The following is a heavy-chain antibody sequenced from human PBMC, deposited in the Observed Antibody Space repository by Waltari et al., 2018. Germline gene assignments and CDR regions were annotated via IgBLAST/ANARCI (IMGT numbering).Heavy chain of an antibody. CDR2: IYYSGTT. CDR3: ARHLSGRGVTIFGVVRYGMDV. V-gene: IGHV4-39*01. D-gene: IGHD3-3*01. CDR1: GGSISSSSYY. J-gene: IGHJ6*02. Sequence: QLQLQESGPGLVKPSETLSLTCTVSGGSISSSSYYWGWIRQPPGKGLEWIGSIYYSGTTYYNPSLKRRFTISVATSKNQFSLNLSSVTAADTAVYYCARHLSGRGVTIFGVVRYGMDVWGQGTTVTVSS.